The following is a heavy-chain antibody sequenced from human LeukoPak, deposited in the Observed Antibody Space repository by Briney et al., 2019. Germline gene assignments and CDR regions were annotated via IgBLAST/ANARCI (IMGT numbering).Heavy chain of an antibody. Sequence: PGGSLRLSCAASGFTFNSYGMHWVRQAPGKGLEWVAVISYDGSNKYYADSVKGRFTISRDNSKNTLYLQMNSLRAEDTAVYYCARDPYGSGSIEMIDYWGQGTLVTVSS. J-gene: IGHJ4*02. D-gene: IGHD3-10*01. CDR2: ISYDGSNK. CDR1: GFTFNSYG. CDR3: ARDPYGSGSIEMIDY. V-gene: IGHV3-30*19.